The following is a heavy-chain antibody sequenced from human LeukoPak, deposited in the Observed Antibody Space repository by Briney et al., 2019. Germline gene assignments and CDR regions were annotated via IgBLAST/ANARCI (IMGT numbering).Heavy chain of an antibody. V-gene: IGHV3-23*01. CDR1: GFTFSSYA. Sequence: PGGSLRLSCAASGFTFSSYAMSWVRQAPGKGLEWVSAISGSGGSTCYADSVKGRFTISRDNSKNTLYLQMNSLRAEDTAVYYCAKDLSPNGVGATERGQGTLVTVSS. CDR3: AKDLSPNGVGATE. D-gene: IGHD1-26*01. CDR2: ISGSGGST. J-gene: IGHJ4*02.